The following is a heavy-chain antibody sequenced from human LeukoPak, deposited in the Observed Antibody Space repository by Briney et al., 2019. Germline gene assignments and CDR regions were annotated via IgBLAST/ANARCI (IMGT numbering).Heavy chain of an antibody. J-gene: IGHJ4*02. V-gene: IGHV3-7*01. CDR2: IKQDGSEK. Sequence: GGSLRLSCAASGFTFSSYSMNWVRQAPGKGLEWVANIKQDGSEKYYVDSVKGRFTISRGNAKNSLYLQMNSLRAEDTAVYYCARTHSSSWTFGYWGQGTLVTVSS. CDR1: GFTFSSYS. CDR3: ARTHSSSWTFGY. D-gene: IGHD6-13*01.